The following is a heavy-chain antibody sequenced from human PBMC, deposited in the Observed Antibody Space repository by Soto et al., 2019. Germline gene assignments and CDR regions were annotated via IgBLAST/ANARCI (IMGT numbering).Heavy chain of an antibody. CDR2: IIPIFGTA. CDR1: GGTFSRHA. J-gene: IGHJ4*02. V-gene: IGHV1-69*01. CDR3: ARGWGYDSNDYYYAY. Sequence: QVQLVQSGAEVRKPGSSVKVSCTASGGTFSRHAISWVRQAPGQGLEWMGGIIPIFGTANHAQKFQGRVTIIADESTSTVYIELSRLRSEDTAMYYCARGWGYDSNDYYYAYWGQGTLVIVSS. D-gene: IGHD3-22*01.